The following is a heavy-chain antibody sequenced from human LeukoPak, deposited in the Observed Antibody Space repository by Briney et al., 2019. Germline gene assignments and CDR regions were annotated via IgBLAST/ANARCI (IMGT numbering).Heavy chain of an antibody. CDR3: ARDRGFFGEPDFYYAMDV. J-gene: IGHJ6*02. D-gene: IGHD3-10*01. CDR2: IETGGST. V-gene: IGHV3-66*01. Sequence: GGSLRLSCAASGFTFDDYGMSWVRQAPGKGLEYVSSIETGGSTHYADSVKGRFTISRDTSKNNLYLQMHSLRAEDTAAYYCARDRGFFGEPDFYYAMDVWGQGTTVTVSS. CDR1: GFTFDDYG.